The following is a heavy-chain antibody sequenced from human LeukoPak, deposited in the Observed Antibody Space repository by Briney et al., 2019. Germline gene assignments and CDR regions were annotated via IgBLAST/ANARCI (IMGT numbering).Heavy chain of an antibody. CDR2: IHPNSGGT. CDR1: EYTFTTYY. V-gene: IGHV1-2*02. CDR3: ARDWRSTQLDWLEWDWFDP. D-gene: IGHD3-3*01. J-gene: IGHJ5*02. Sequence: ASVKVSCKASEYTFTTYYMHWVRQAPGQGLEWMGWIHPNSGGTNYAQKFQGRGTMTSDTSISTAYMELNRQRSDDTAVYYCARDWRSTQLDWLEWDWFDPWGQGTLVTVSS.